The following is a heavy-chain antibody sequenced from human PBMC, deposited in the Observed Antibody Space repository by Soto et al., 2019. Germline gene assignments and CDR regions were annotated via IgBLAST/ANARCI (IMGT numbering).Heavy chain of an antibody. CDR3: ARDRGNDDGESWLSSD. J-gene: IGHJ4*02. CDR1: GFTFSSYA. D-gene: IGHD4-17*01. CDR2: ISYDGSNK. Sequence: QVQLVESGGGVVQPGRSLRLSCAASGFTFSSYAMHWVRQAPGKGLERVAVISYDGSNKYYADSVKGRFTISRDNSKNTLYLQMNSLRAEDTAVYYCARDRGNDDGESWLSSDWGQGTLVTVSS. V-gene: IGHV3-30-3*01.